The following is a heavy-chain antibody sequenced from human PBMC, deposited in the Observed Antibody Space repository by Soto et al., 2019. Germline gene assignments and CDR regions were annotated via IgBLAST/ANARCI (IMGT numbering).Heavy chain of an antibody. CDR2: MNPNSGYT. J-gene: IGHJ5*02. V-gene: IGHV1-8*01. CDR3: ASSNWFDP. CDR1: GYTFTSYD. Sequence: VQLVQSGAEVKKPGASVKVSCKASGYTFTSYDLNWVRQATGQGLEWMGWMNPNSGYTGYAQKFQGRGTMTKNTSINTAYMELSSLTSEDTAVYYCASSNWFDPWGQGTLVTVSS.